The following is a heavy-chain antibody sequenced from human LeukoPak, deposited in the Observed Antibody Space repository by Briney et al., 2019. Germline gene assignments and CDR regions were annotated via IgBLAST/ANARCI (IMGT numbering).Heavy chain of an antibody. CDR1: GYTFTSYG. D-gene: IGHD2-2*02. Sequence: ASVKVSCKASGYTFTSYGISWGRQAPGQGLEWMGWISAYNVNTNYAQKLQGRVTMTTHTSTSTASMELRSLRSDDTAVYYCARDTAYCSSTSCYTPFDYWGQGTLVTVSS. CDR2: ISAYNVNT. CDR3: ARDTAYCSSTSCYTPFDY. J-gene: IGHJ4*02. V-gene: IGHV1-18*01.